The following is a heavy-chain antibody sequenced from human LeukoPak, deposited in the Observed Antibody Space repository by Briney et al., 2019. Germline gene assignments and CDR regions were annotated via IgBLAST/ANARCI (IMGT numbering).Heavy chain of an antibody. D-gene: IGHD2-2*01. CDR1: GGSVSSGGYY. CDR2: RHYSGST. V-gene: IGHV4-31*03. CDR3: ARDHAPDYYMDV. Sequence: SQTLSLTCSVSGGSVSSGGYYWSWIRQHPGRGLEWIGYRHYSGSTYYNPSLKSRVSISINTSKNQLSLSLSSVTAADTAVYFCARDHAPDYYMDVWGNGTTVTVSS. J-gene: IGHJ6*03.